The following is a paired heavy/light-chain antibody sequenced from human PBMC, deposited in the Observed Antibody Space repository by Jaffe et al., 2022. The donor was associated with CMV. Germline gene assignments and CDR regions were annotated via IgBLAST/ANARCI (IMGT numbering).Heavy chain of an antibody. J-gene: IGHJ4*02. CDR3: AKYSNSDYYTYFDY. D-gene: IGHD2-2*01. V-gene: IGHV3-23*04. CDR2: INGGGGST. Sequence: EVHLVDSGGGLVQPGGSLRLSCAASGFTFSNYAMGWVRQAPGKGLEWVSGINGGGGSTFSANSVKGRFTIFRDNSKNTLSLQMNSLRAEDAAIYYCAKYSNSDYYTYFDYWGQGTLVTVSS. CDR1: GFTFSNYA.
Light chain of an antibody. CDR1: QSVSSSY. CDR3: QHYGSSPFT. CDR2: GAS. V-gene: IGKV3-20*01. Sequence: EIVLTQSPGTLSLSPGEGATLSCRASQSVSSSYLGWYRLKPGQAPRLLIYGASSRATGIPDRFSGSGSGTDFTLTISRLEPEDFAVYYCQHYGSSPFTFGGGTKVEIK. J-gene: IGKJ4*01.